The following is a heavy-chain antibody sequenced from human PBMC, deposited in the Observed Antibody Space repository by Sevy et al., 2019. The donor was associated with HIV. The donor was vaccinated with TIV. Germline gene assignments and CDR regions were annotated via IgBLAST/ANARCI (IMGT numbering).Heavy chain of an antibody. D-gene: IGHD6-13*01. J-gene: IGHJ4*02. Sequence: GGSLRLSCAASRFIFNDYCMHWVRQAPGKGLEWVAFIQYDGNDKYYADSMRGRFTISRDNSKNMLFLQMNSLRSEDTAMYYCAKNTAAAGAGGFDYWGQGTLVTVSS. CDR2: IQYDGNDK. V-gene: IGHV3-30*02. CDR1: RFIFNDYC. CDR3: AKNTAAAGAGGFDY.